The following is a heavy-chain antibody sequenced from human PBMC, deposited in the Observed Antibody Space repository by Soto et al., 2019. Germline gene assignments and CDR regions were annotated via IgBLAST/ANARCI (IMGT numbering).Heavy chain of an antibody. CDR2: IYYSGST. Sequence: SETLSLTCTVSGGSMSSGGYYWSWIRQHPGKGLECIGYIYYSGSTYYNPSLKSRVTISVDTSKNQFSLKLSSVTAADTAVYYCARRVGWLKGAIDFWGQGTLVTVSS. CDR3: ARRVGWLKGAIDF. V-gene: IGHV4-31*03. CDR1: GGSMSSGGYY. J-gene: IGHJ4*02. D-gene: IGHD3-3*01.